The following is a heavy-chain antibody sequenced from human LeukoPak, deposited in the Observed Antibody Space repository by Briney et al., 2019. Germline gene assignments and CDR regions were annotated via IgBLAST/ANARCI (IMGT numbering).Heavy chain of an antibody. CDR3: ARDRDVNYYDSSGYSAPRYYYGMDV. Sequence: GASVKVSCKASGYTFTSYAISWVRQAPGQGLEWMGRIIPILGIANYAQKFQGRVTITADRSTSTAYMELSSLRSEDTAVYYCARDRDVNYYDSSGYSAPRYYYGMDVWGQGTTVTVSS. D-gene: IGHD3-22*01. CDR2: IIPILGIA. V-gene: IGHV1-69*04. CDR1: GYTFTSYA. J-gene: IGHJ6*02.